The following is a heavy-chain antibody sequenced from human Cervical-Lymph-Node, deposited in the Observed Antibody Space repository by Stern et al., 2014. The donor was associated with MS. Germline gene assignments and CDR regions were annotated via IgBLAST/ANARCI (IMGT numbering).Heavy chain of an antibody. CDR3: VRGGLSYGYGLDA. CDR1: GYTFINYD. CDR2: MNPTHANT. D-gene: IGHD3-16*01. J-gene: IGHJ6*02. Sequence: QVQLVQSGSQVRKPGASVKVSCQASGYTFINYDIFWVRQATGQGLEWLGWMNPTHANTGHAPKFKGKGTMTRNTYISTAYMELSGLRSDDTAVYYCVRGGLSYGYGLDAWGQGTAVIVSS. V-gene: IGHV1-8*01.